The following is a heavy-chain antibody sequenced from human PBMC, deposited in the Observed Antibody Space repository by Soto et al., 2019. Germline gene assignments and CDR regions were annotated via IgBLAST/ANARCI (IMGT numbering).Heavy chain of an antibody. CDR2: VYHTGAT. CDR3: ARGGNRYSNVAAGVGGFDY. Sequence: SSETLSLTCTVSGASISSSYWSWIRQSPERGLEWIAYVYHTGATNYNPSLKSRVTISLDTSKGQFPLNLTSLTTADTAVYFCARGGNRYSNVAAGVGGFDYWGQGSLVTVSS. D-gene: IGHD5-12*01. J-gene: IGHJ4*02. CDR1: GASISSSY. V-gene: IGHV4-59*01.